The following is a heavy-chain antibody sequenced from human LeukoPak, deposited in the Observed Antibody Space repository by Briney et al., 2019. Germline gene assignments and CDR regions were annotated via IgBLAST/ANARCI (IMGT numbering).Heavy chain of an antibody. CDR2: VSGSGASA. CDR3: AKGGIQLWYYLDY. Sequence: GGTLRLSYAASEFTFSSYAMTSVRQAPGKGLEWVSSVSGSGASAAYADSVKGRFTISRDNSKNTLYLQMNSLRPEDTAVYFCAKGGIQLWYYLDYWGQGTLVTVSS. V-gene: IGHV3-23*01. J-gene: IGHJ4*02. CDR1: EFTFSSYA. D-gene: IGHD5-18*01.